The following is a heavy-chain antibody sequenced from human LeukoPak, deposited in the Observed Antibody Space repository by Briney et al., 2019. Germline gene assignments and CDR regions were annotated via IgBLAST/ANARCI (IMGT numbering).Heavy chain of an antibody. CDR2: IVGGDGGT. CDR1: GFPISTNG. CDR3: ARGAPYYMDV. J-gene: IGHJ6*03. V-gene: IGHV3-23*01. Sequence: GGSLRLSCAASGFPISTNGMSWVRQAPGKGLEWVSGIVGGDGGTYYADSVKGRFIISRDNSKNTLYVQMNSLRAEDTAVYYCARGAPYYMDVWGKGTTVTISS.